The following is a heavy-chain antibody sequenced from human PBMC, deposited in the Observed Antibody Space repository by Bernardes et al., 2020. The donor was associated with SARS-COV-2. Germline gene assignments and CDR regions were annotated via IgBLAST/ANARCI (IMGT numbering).Heavy chain of an antibody. Sequence: SLRLSCAASGFTFSSYGMHWVRQAPGKGLEWVAVIWYDGSNKYYADSVKGRFTISRDNSKNTLYLQMNSLRAEDTAVYYCAKGPGGYRGPFDYWGQGTLVTVSS. CDR1: GFTFSSYG. V-gene: IGHV3-30*18. D-gene: IGHD5-18*01. CDR2: IWYDGSNK. J-gene: IGHJ4*02. CDR3: AKGPGGYRGPFDY.